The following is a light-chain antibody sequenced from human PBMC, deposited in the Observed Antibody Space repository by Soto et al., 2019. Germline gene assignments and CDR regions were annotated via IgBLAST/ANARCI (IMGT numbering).Light chain of an antibody. CDR3: SSYTSSRTNV. J-gene: IGLJ1*01. CDR2: DVN. CDR1: SSDVGGYDY. Sequence: QSALTQPASVSGSPGQSIAISCTGTSSDVGGYDYVSWYQQLPGKAPKLMIYDVNNRPSGASNRFSGSKSGNTASLTISGLQAEDEADYYCSSYTSSRTNVFGTGTKVTVL. V-gene: IGLV2-14*03.